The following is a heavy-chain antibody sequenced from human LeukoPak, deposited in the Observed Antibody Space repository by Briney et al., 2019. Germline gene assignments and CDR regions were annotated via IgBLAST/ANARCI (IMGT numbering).Heavy chain of an antibody. Sequence: PSETLSLTCTVSGGSISSYYWSWIRQPAGKGLEWIGRIYTSGSTNYSPSLKSRVTMSVDTSKNQFSLKLSSVTAADTAVYYCARDLGIQLWFSWFDPWGQGTLVTVSS. J-gene: IGHJ5*02. CDR1: GGSISSYY. V-gene: IGHV4-4*07. CDR3: ARDLGIQLWFSWFDP. D-gene: IGHD5-18*01. CDR2: IYTSGST.